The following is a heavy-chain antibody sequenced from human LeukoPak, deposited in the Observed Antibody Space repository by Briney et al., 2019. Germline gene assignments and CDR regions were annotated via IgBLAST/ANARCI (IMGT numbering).Heavy chain of an antibody. Sequence: ASVKVSCKASGGTFSSYAISWVRQAPGQGLEWMGGIIPIFGTANYAQKFQGRVTITADESTSTAYMELSSLRSEDTAVCYCARDCSSTSCYTSWNLFDYWGQGTLVTVSS. J-gene: IGHJ4*02. CDR1: GGTFSSYA. D-gene: IGHD2-2*02. CDR3: ARDCSSTSCYTSWNLFDY. CDR2: IIPIFGTA. V-gene: IGHV1-69*13.